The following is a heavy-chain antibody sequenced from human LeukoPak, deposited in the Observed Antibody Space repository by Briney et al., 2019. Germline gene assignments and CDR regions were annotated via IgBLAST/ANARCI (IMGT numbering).Heavy chain of an antibody. CDR3: ASDPCGGDCYADAFDI. V-gene: IGHV1-2*02. CDR1: GYTFTGYY. J-gene: IGHJ3*02. D-gene: IGHD2-21*01. Sequence: GASVKVSCKASGYTFTGYYMHWVRQAPGQGLEWMGWINPNSGGTNYAQKFQGRVTMTRDTSISTAYMELSRLRSDDTAVYYCASDPCGGDCYADAFDIWGQGAMVTVSS. CDR2: INPNSGGT.